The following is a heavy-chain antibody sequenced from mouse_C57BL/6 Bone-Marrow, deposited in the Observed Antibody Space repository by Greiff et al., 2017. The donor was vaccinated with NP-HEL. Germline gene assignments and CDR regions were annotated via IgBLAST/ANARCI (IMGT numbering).Heavy chain of an antibody. CDR1: GFTFSSYA. Sequence: DVMLVESGEGLVKPGGSLKLSCAASGFTFSSYAMSWVRQTPEKRLEWVAYISSGGDYIYYADTVKGRFTISRDNARNTLYLQMSSLKSEDTAMYYCTRARYDGYYDWYFDVWGTGTTVTVSS. V-gene: IGHV5-9-1*02. CDR2: ISSGGDYI. D-gene: IGHD2-3*01. CDR3: TRARYDGYYDWYFDV. J-gene: IGHJ1*03.